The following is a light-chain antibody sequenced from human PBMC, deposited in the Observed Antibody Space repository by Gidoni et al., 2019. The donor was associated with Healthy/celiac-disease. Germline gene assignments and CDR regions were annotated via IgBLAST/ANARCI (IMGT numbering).Light chain of an antibody. J-gene: IGKJ2*01. V-gene: IGKV3-20*01. Sequence: ETVLTQSPGTQSLSPVERATLSCRSSQSVSSSYLAWYQQKPGQAPRLLIYGASSRATGIPARFSGSGSGTAFTLTISSLEPEDFAVYYCQQYGSSPYTFGQGTKLEIK. CDR1: QSVSSSY. CDR2: GAS. CDR3: QQYGSSPYT.